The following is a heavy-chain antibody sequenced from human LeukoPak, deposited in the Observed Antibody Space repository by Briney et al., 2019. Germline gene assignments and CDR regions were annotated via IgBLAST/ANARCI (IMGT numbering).Heavy chain of an antibody. D-gene: IGHD4-17*01. Sequence: PSETLSLTCGVSGGSITTTNFWSWVRQPPGGGLEWIGEISLRGRTQYNPSLKSRVTISVDPSKNQFSLNLSSVTAADTAVYYCARSRHDYGDYASNDAFDIWGQGTMVTVSS. V-gene: IGHV4-4*02. CDR2: ISLRGRT. J-gene: IGHJ3*02. CDR1: GGSITTTNF. CDR3: ARSRHDYGDYASNDAFDI.